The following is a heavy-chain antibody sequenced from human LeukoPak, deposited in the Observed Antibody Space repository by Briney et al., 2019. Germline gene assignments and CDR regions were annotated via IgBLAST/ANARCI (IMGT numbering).Heavy chain of an antibody. CDR1: GGSISSYY. CDR3: ARDGGSGDNAFDI. V-gene: IGHV4-59*01. J-gene: IGHJ3*02. CDR2: IYYSGST. D-gene: IGHD3-16*01. Sequence: SETLSLTCTVSGGSISSYYWSWIRQPPGKGLEWLGYIYYSGSTNYNPSLKSRVTISVDMSKNQFSLKLSSVTAADTAVYYCARDGGSGDNAFDIWGQGTMVTVSS.